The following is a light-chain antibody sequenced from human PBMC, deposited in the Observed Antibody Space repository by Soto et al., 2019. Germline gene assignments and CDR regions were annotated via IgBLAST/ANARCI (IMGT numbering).Light chain of an antibody. CDR2: AAS. CDR1: QGISNY. V-gene: IGKV1-27*01. J-gene: IGKJ5*01. Sequence: DIQMTQSPSSLSASVGDRVTITCRASQGISNYLAWYQQKPGKVPKLLIYAASTLQSGVPSRFSGSGSGTEFTLTISSLQPEDVATYYCQKYNSAPRITFGQGTRLEIK. CDR3: QKYNSAPRIT.